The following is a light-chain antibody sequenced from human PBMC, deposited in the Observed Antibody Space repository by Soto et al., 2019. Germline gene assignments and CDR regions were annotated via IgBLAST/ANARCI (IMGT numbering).Light chain of an antibody. CDR3: QQRSNWPPWT. J-gene: IGKJ1*01. Sequence: EIVLTQSPATLSLSPGERATLSCRASQSVSSYLAWYQQKPGQAPRLLIYDASNRPTGIPARFSGGGSGTAFTLTTSSLEPADFAAYYCQQRSNWPPWTFGQGTKVEIK. CDR2: DAS. CDR1: QSVSSY. V-gene: IGKV3-11*01.